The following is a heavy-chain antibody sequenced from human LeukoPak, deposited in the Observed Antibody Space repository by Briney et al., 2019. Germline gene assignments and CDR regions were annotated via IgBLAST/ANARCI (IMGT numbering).Heavy chain of an antibody. J-gene: IGHJ3*02. CDR1: VGSISSYY. D-gene: IGHD5-12*01. CDR3: AKLHIVATTYAFDI. Sequence: AETLSLTCTVSVGSISSYYWSWIRQPPGKGLEWIGYIYYSWSTNYNPSLKSRVTISVDTSKNQFSLKLSSVTAADTAVYYCAKLHIVATTYAFDIWGQGTMVTVSS. CDR2: IYYSWST. V-gene: IGHV4-59*01.